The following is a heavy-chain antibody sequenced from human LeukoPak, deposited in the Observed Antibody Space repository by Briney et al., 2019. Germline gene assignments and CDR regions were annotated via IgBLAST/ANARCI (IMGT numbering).Heavy chain of an antibody. Sequence: SETLSLTCAVYGGSFSGYYWSLIRQPPGKGLEWIAEINHSGSTNYNPSLKSRVTISVDTSKNQFSLKLSSVTAADTAVYYCARYRGVYYDSPGRLSRQRNWFDPWGQGTLVTVSS. CDR1: GGSFSGYY. CDR3: ARYRGVYYDSPGRLSRQRNWFDP. D-gene: IGHD3-3*01. J-gene: IGHJ5*02. CDR2: INHSGST. V-gene: IGHV4-34*01.